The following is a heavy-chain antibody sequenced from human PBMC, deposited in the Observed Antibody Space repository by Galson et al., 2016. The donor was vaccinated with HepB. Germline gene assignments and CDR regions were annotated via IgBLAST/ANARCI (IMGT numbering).Heavy chain of an antibody. J-gene: IGHJ6*04. CDR2: ISRSGDST. D-gene: IGHD2-2*01. CDR1: GFTFSSYG. CDR3: VQGSTAPAV. V-gene: IGHV3-23*01. Sequence: SLRLSCAASGFTFSSYGMTWVRQAPGKGLEFVSSISRSGDSTDYADSVKGRFTISRDISKNTLSLKMNSLTADDTALYYCVQGSTAPAVWGKGTTVTGSS.